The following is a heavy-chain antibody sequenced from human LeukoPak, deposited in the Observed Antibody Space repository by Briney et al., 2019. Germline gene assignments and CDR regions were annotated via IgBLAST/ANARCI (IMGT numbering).Heavy chain of an antibody. CDR1: GGSISSYY. Sequence: SETLSLTCTASGGSISSYYWSWIRQPPGKGLEWIGYIYYSGSTNYNPSLKSRVTISVDTSKNQFSLKLSSVTAADTAVYYCARDNRRLRQFDYWGQGTLVTVSS. CDR2: IYYSGST. CDR3: ARDNRRLRQFDY. D-gene: IGHD4-17*01. V-gene: IGHV4-59*01. J-gene: IGHJ4*02.